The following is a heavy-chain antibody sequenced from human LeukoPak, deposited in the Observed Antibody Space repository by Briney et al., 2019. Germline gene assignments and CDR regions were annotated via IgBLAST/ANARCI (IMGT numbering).Heavy chain of an antibody. D-gene: IGHD6-13*01. CDR2: IYSSGTT. CDR1: GGSITSYY. Sequence: SETLSLTCAVSGGSITSYYWSWLRQPAGKGLEWIGRIYSSGTTNYNPSLKSRVTMSIDTTQFSLKLSSVTAADTAVYFCACGVAAAGWLYFDYWGQGSLVTVSS. J-gene: IGHJ4*02. CDR3: ACGVAAAGWLYFDY. V-gene: IGHV4-4*07.